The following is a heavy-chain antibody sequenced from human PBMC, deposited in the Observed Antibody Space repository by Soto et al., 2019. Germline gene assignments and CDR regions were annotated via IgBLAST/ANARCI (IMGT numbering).Heavy chain of an antibody. J-gene: IGHJ6*02. CDR2: IKQDGSEK. Sequence: GGSLRLSCAASGFTFSSYWMSWVRQAPGKGLEWVANIKQDGSEKYYVDSVKGRFTISRDNAKNSLYLQMNSLIAEDTAVYYCARARSSCYYYYYYCMDVWGQGTTVTVSS. D-gene: IGHD3-22*01. CDR1: GFTFSSYW. V-gene: IGHV3-7*01. CDR3: ARARSSCYYYYYYCMDV.